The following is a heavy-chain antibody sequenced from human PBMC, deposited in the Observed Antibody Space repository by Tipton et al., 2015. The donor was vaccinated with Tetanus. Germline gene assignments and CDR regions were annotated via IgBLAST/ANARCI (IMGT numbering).Heavy chain of an antibody. V-gene: IGHV3-7*01. CDR2: IKQDGSEK. CDR3: ARGRYYYDSSGYWDAFDI. J-gene: IGHJ3*02. D-gene: IGHD3-22*01. Sequence: SLRLSCAASGFTFSSYWMSWVRQAPGKGLEWVANIKQDGSEKYYVDSVKGRFTISRDNAKNSLYLQMNSLRAEDTAVYYCARGRYYYDSSGYWDAFDIWGQGTMVTVSS. CDR1: GFTFSSYW.